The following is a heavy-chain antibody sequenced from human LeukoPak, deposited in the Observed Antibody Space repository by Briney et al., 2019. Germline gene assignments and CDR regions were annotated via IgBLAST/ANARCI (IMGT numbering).Heavy chain of an antibody. CDR3: ARVQLVDYYYYSYMDV. CDR1: GFTVSSNY. Sequence: PGGSLRLSCAASGFTVSSNYMSWVRQAPGKGLEWVSVIYSGGSTYYADSVKGRFTISRDNSKNTLYLQMNSLRAEDTAVYYCARVQLVDYYYYSYMDVWGKGTTVTVSS. J-gene: IGHJ6*03. D-gene: IGHD6-6*01. CDR2: IYSGGST. V-gene: IGHV3-53*01.